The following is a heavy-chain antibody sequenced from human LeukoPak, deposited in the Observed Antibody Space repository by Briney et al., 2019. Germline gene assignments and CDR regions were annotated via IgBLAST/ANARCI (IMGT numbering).Heavy chain of an antibody. Sequence: SQTLSLTCAISGDSVSSSSAAWSWISQSPSRGLEWLGRTYYRSKWYNGYAVSVKSRITINPDTSKNQFSLQLNSMTPEDTAVYYCAREGSEGYLFDYWGQGTLVTVSS. CDR1: GDSVSSSSAA. J-gene: IGHJ4*02. V-gene: IGHV6-1*01. CDR2: TYYRSKWYN. CDR3: AREGSEGYLFDY. D-gene: IGHD5-18*01.